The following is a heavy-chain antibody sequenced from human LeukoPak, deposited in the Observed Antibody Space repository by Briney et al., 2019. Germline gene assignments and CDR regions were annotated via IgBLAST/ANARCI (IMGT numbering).Heavy chain of an antibody. J-gene: IGHJ6*02. CDR3: ARGGGLDV. Sequence: VQLVESGGGVVQPGRSLRLSCAASGFTFSSYWMNWARQAPGKGLEWVASINHNGNVNYYVDSVKGRFTISRDNAKNSLYLQMSNLRAEDTAVYFCARGGGLDVWGQGATVTVSS. D-gene: IGHD3-16*01. CDR1: GFTFSSYW. CDR2: INHNGNVN. V-gene: IGHV3-7*03.